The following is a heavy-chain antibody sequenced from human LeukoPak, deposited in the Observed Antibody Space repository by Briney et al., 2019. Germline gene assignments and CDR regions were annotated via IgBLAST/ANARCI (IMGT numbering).Heavy chain of an antibody. Sequence: PAETLSLTCTVSGGSLSSYYWSWIRQPPGKGLEWIGYIYYSGSAKYNPSLKSRVTISVDTSKSQFSLKLSSVAAADTAVYYCARGTHEPYSSSWYEPFDYWGQGTLVTVSS. CDR3: ARGTHEPYSSSWYEPFDY. CDR1: GGSLSSYY. J-gene: IGHJ4*02. CDR2: IYYSGSA. D-gene: IGHD6-13*01. V-gene: IGHV4-59*12.